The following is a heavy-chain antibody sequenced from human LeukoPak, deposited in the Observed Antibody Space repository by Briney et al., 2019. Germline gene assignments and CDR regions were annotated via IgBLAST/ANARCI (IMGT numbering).Heavy chain of an antibody. Sequence: GEFLKISCKGSGYSFTSYWIGWVRQMLGKGLEWMGIIYPGDSDTRYSPSFQGQVTISADKSISTAYLQWSSLKASDTAMYYCARHRRYYYDSSGYYWFDPWGQGTLVTVSS. V-gene: IGHV5-51*01. J-gene: IGHJ5*02. CDR1: GYSFTSYW. CDR3: ARHRRYYYDSSGYYWFDP. D-gene: IGHD3-22*01. CDR2: IYPGDSDT.